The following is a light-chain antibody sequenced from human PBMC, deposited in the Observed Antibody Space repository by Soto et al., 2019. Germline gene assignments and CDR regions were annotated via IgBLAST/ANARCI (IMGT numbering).Light chain of an antibody. J-gene: IGKJ2*01. CDR2: DAS. CDR3: QQINSYPYT. V-gene: IGKV1-39*01. Sequence: DIQMTQSPSSLSASVGDRVTITCRASQSISNYLNWYQQKPGKAPNLLIYDASSLQSGVPSRFSGSGSGTDFTLTISSLQPEDFATYYCQQINSYPYTFGQGTKLEIK. CDR1: QSISNY.